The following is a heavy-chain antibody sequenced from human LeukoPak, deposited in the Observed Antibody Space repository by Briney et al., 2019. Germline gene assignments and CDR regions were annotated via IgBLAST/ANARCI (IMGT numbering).Heavy chain of an antibody. CDR1: GFTFGDYA. V-gene: IGHV3-49*04. J-gene: IGHJ6*03. Sequence: SLRLSCTASGFTFGDYAMSWVRQAPGKGLEWVGFIRSKAYGGTTEYAASVKGRFTISRDDSKSIAYLQMNSLKTEDTAVYYCTRHSNDEGDYYYYMDVWGKGTTVTVSS. CDR2: IRSKAYGGTT. D-gene: IGHD4-11*01. CDR3: TRHSNDEGDYYYYMDV.